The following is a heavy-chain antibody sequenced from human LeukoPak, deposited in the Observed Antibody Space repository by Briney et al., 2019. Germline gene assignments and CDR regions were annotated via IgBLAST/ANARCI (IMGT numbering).Heavy chain of an antibody. CDR2: IWYDGTNK. CDR1: GFTFSDYG. CDR3: AKDRGSYSTTADS. J-gene: IGHJ5*01. D-gene: IGHD1-26*01. V-gene: IGHV3-33*06. Sequence: GGSLRLSCAASGFTFSDYGIHWVRQAPGKGLEWVAVIWYDGTNKYYGDSVKGRFTISRDNSKNTLYLQMNSLRAEDTAVYYCAKDRGSYSTTADSWGQVTLVTVSS.